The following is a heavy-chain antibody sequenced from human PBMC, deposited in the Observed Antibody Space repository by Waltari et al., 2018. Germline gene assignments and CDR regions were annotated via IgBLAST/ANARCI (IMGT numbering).Heavy chain of an antibody. J-gene: IGHJ4*02. Sequence: QVQLVESGGGVVQPGRSRRLSCVACGFTLSSYYMHWVRQAQGKGLEWGAVTSYDGSRNYYADSVKGRFTISRDNSKNTLYLQMNSLTFEDTAVYYCVRAGLGLLDFVLDYWGQGTLVRVSS. CDR1: GFTLSSYY. V-gene: IGHV3-30*01. CDR3: VRAGLGLLDFVLDY. D-gene: IGHD3-3*02. CDR2: TSYDGSRN.